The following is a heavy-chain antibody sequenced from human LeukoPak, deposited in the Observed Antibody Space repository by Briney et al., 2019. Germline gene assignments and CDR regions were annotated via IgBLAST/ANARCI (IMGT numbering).Heavy chain of an antibody. CDR3: ARVGGSSSPFDY. Sequence: PSQTLSLTCTVSGGSISSGGYYWSWIRQPPGKGLEWIGYIYHSGSTYYNPSLKSRVTISVDRSKNQFSLKLSSVTAADTAVYYCARVGGSSSPFDYWGQGTLVTVPS. J-gene: IGHJ4*02. CDR2: IYHSGST. D-gene: IGHD6-6*01. CDR1: GGSISSGGYY. V-gene: IGHV4-30-2*01.